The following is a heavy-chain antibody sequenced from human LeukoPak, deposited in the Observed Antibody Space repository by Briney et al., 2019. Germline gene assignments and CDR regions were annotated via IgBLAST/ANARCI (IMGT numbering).Heavy chain of an antibody. V-gene: IGHV3-23*01. D-gene: IGHD4-17*01. CDR1: GFTFSIYA. Sequence: GGSLRLSCAASGFTFSIYAMSWVRQAPGKGLEWVSAISGSGGNTYYADSVKGRFTISRDNSKNTLYLQMNSLRAEDTAVYYCAKEIWPTVTTPGWTYFDYWGQGALVTVSS. CDR3: AKEIWPTVTTPGWTYFDY. CDR2: ISGSGGNT. J-gene: IGHJ4*02.